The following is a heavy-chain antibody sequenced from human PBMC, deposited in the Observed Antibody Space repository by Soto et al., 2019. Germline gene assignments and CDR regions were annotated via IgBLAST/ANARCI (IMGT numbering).Heavy chain of an antibody. CDR2: KWNDGSNK. Sequence: QVQLVESGGGVVQPGRSLRLPCAASGLTFSSYAMHGFRKAPGKGLEWVPVKWNDGSNKYYADSVKGRFTISRDNSKNTLYLQMNSLRAEDTAVYYCARDNSSSWYGQTNWFDPWGQGTLVTVSS. V-gene: IGHV3-33*01. D-gene: IGHD6-13*01. CDR3: ARDNSSSWYGQTNWFDP. CDR1: GLTFSSYA. J-gene: IGHJ5*02.